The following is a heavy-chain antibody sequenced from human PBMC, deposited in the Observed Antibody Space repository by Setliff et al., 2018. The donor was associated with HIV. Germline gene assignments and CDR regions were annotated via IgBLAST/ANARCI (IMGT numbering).Heavy chain of an antibody. CDR3: AGGLGGAVSRPSQYSYYYMDV. CDR1: GGSFPAYY. J-gene: IGHJ6*03. V-gene: IGHV4-34*01. Sequence: ASETLSLTCAVYGGSFPAYYWNWIRQPPGKGLEWIGEINYEGDTTYNPSLKSRVNMFIDTSKKQFSLKVASVTAADTAVYFCAGGLGGAVSRPSQYSYYYMDVWGTGTTVTVSS. D-gene: IGHD3-16*01. CDR2: INYEGDT.